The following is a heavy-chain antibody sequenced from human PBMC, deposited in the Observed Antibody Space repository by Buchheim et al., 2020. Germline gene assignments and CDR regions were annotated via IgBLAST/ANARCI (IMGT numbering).Heavy chain of an antibody. CDR3: ARAPFCSGGSCYIDY. Sequence: EVQLVDSGGGVVRPGESLRLSCAASGFTSDDYGMSWVRQAPGKGLEWVSGINWNGDSTGYADSVKGRFTISRDNAKNSLYLQMNSLRVEDTALYYCARAPFCSGGSCYIDYWGQGTL. V-gene: IGHV3-20*04. D-gene: IGHD2-15*01. CDR1: GFTSDDYG. CDR2: INWNGDST. J-gene: IGHJ4*02.